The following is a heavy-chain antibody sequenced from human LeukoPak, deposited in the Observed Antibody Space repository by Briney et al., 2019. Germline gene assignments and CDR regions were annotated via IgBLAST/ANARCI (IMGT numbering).Heavy chain of an antibody. CDR1: GDSISRYY. CDR2: IYHSGST. Sequence: NPSETLSLTCTVSGDSISRYYWSWIRQPPGKGLKWIGYIYHSGSTNYNPSLKSRVTISVDTSKNQFSLKLSSVTAADTAVYYCARDGTQLWNFDYWSQGTLVTVSS. D-gene: IGHD5-18*01. J-gene: IGHJ4*02. CDR3: ARDGTQLWNFDY. V-gene: IGHV4-59*01.